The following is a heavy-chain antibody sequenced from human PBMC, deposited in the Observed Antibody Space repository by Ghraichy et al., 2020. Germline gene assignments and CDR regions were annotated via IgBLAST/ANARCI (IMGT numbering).Heavy chain of an antibody. Sequence: GGSLRLSCAASGFTFSSYSMNWVRQAPGKGLEWVSYISSSSSTIYYADSVKGRFTISRDNAKNSLYLQMNSLRAEDTAVYYCARELSQYYYGSGSSLYYYYGMDVWGQGTTVTVSS. J-gene: IGHJ6*02. V-gene: IGHV3-48*01. D-gene: IGHD3-10*01. CDR2: ISSSSSTI. CDR3: ARELSQYYYGSGSSLYYYYGMDV. CDR1: GFTFSSYS.